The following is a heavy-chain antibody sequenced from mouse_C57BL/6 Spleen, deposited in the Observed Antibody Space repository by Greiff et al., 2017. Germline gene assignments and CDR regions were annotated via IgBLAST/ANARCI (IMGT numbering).Heavy chain of an antibody. Sequence: EVKLVESGGGLVKPGGSLKLSCAASGFTFSSYAMSWVRQTPEKRLEWVATISDGGSYTYYPDNVKGRFTISRDNAKNNLYLQMSHLKSEDTAMYYCARDTVVGYFDVWGTGTTVTVSS. J-gene: IGHJ1*03. CDR3: ARDTVVGYFDV. V-gene: IGHV5-4*01. D-gene: IGHD1-1*01. CDR2: ISDGGSYT. CDR1: GFTFSSYA.